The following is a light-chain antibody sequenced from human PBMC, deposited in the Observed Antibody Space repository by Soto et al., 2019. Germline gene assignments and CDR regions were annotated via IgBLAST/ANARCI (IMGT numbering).Light chain of an antibody. CDR2: RTS. CDR3: HQYNNWFPFT. Sequence: EVVLTQSPATLSVSPGERATPSCRASESVNNKLGWYQQKPGQAPRLLIYRTSTRATGIPARCSGSGSGTEFTLTISSLQSEDSAVYYCHQYNNWFPFTFGQGTRLEIK. V-gene: IGKV3-15*01. J-gene: IGKJ5*01. CDR1: ESVNNK.